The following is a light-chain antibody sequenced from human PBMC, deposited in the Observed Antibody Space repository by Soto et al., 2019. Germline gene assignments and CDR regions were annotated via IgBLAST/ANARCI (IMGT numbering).Light chain of an antibody. CDR3: QQYNNWPPIT. V-gene: IGKV3-20*01. CDR1: QSVNSNY. J-gene: IGKJ5*01. Sequence: EIVLTQSPGTLSLSAGERATLSCMASQSVNSNYLAWYQQKPGQAPRLLFSGASSRATGIPDRFSGSGSGTVFTLTISRLEPEDFAVYYCQQYNNWPPITFGQGTRLEI. CDR2: GAS.